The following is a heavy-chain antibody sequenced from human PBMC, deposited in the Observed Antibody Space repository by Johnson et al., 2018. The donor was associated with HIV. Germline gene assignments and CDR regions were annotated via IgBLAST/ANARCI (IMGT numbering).Heavy chain of an antibody. J-gene: IGHJ3*02. CDR1: GFTVDDYA. CDR3: AKGLRLGELSLRVDAFDI. V-gene: IGHV3-9*01. Sequence: VQLVESGGRVERPGGSLRLSCAASGFTVDDYAMHWVRQAPGKGLEWVSGISWNSGSIGYADSVKGRFTISRDNAKNSLYVQMNSLRAEDTALYYCAKGLRLGELSLRVDAFDIWGQGTMVTVSS. D-gene: IGHD3-16*02. CDR2: ISWNSGSI.